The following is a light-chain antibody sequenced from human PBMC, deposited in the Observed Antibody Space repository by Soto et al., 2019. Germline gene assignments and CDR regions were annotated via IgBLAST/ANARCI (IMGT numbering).Light chain of an antibody. CDR1: SSNIGSNY. CDR2: SNN. V-gene: IGLV1-44*01. CDR3: ASWDDSQTGTYV. Sequence: SVLTQPPSASGTPGQRVTISCSGSSSNIGSNYVNWYQQLPGSAPKLLIYSNNQRPSGVHDRFSGSKSGTSAPLAISGLQSEDEDDYYCASWDDSQTGTYVFGHDTKVT. J-gene: IGLJ1*01.